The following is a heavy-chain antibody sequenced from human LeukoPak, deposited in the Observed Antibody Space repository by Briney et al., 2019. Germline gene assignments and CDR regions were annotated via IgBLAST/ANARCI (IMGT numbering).Heavy chain of an antibody. V-gene: IGHV1-18*01. CDR2: ISAYNGNT. Sequence: ASVKVSCKASGYTFTSYGISWVRQAPGQGLEWMGWISAYNGNTNYAQKLQGRVTMTTDTSTSTAYMELRSLRSDDTAVYYCARDPGDTLIRGVIWWFDPWGQGTLVTVSS. D-gene: IGHD3-10*01. J-gene: IGHJ5*02. CDR1: GYTFTSYG. CDR3: ARDPGDTLIRGVIWWFDP.